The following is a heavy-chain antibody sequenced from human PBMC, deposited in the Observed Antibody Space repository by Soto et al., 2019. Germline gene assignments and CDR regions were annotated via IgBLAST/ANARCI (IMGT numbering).Heavy chain of an antibody. CDR1: GYTFTGYY. D-gene: IGHD3-16*01. V-gene: IGHV1-2*04. CDR2: INPNSGGT. CDR3: ARGRRGEETGIDY. Sequence: ASVKVSCKASGYTFTGYYMHWVRQAPGQGLEWMGWINPNSGGTNYAQKFQGWVTMTRDTSISTAYMELSRLRSDDTAVYYCARGRRGEETGIDYWGQGTLVTVSS. J-gene: IGHJ4*02.